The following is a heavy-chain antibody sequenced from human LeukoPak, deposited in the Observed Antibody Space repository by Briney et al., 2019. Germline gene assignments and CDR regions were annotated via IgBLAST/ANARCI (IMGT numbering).Heavy chain of an antibody. CDR1: GASLRSYF. Sequence: SEALSLTCKVSGASLRSYFWNWVRQPPGKGLEWVGQIYGTGVTDYRPSLKSRLTISVDTSKSHFSLKLNSVTAADTAVYYCAGLSAYDAGFDPWGQGALVTVSS. CDR3: AGLSAYDAGFDP. V-gene: IGHV4-59*01. J-gene: IGHJ5*02. CDR2: IYGTGVT. D-gene: IGHD5-12*01.